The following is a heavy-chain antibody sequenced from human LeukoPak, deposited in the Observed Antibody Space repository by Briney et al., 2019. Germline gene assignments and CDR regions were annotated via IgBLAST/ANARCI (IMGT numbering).Heavy chain of an antibody. CDR1: GGSISSYY. CDR2: IYYSGST. CDR3: ARGDQLLDY. D-gene: IGHD2-2*01. Sequence: SEALSLTCTVSGGSISSYYWSWIRQPPGKGLEWIGYIYYSGSTNYNPSLKSRVTISVDTSKNQFSLKLSSVTAADTAVYYCARGDQLLDYWGQGTLVTVSS. V-gene: IGHV4-59*01. J-gene: IGHJ4*02.